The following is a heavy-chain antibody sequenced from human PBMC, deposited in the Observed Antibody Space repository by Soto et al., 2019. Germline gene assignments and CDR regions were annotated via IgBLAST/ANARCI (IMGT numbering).Heavy chain of an antibody. CDR2: IYHTGPT. CDR3: ASTPPDKFGAIEY. J-gene: IGHJ4*02. D-gene: IGHD3-16*01. V-gene: IGHV4-4*02. CDR1: SVSISSSYW. Sequence: QLQESGPGLVKPSGTLSLTCAVSSVSISSSYWWSWVRQPPGKGLEWIGEIYHTGPTNYNPSLKSRVTISVDKSKNHFSLNLNSVTAADTAVYYCASTPPDKFGAIEYWGQGTLVTVSS.